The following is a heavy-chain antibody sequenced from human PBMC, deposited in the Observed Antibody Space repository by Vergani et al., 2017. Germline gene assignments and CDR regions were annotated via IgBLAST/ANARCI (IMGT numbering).Heavy chain of an antibody. CDR2: IGYDGRIK. Sequence: VHLAESGGGFFQPGGSLRLYCATSGFSFNTYGAHWVRQAPGKGLEWVAFIGYDGRIKYNVDSVKCRFTISRDTSKKTLSLQMRSLRADDTAVYYCAKDGRENSDYGYFDYWGQGTLVTVSS. CDR1: GFSFNTYG. D-gene: IGHD4-17*01. J-gene: IGHJ4*02. CDR3: AKDGRENSDYGYFDY. V-gene: IGHV3-30*02.